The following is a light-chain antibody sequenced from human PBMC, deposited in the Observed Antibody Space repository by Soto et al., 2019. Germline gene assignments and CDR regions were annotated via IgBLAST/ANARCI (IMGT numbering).Light chain of an antibody. CDR2: KAS. V-gene: IGKV1-5*03. Sequence: DIQMTQSPSTLSASVGDRVTITCRASQSISNWLAWYQQKPGKAPKLLIFKASTLESGVPSRFSGSGSGTEFTIKISSLQPDDFAAYLCQQYDTYPRTFGQGPKVDMK. CDR1: QSISNW. CDR3: QQYDTYPRT. J-gene: IGKJ1*01.